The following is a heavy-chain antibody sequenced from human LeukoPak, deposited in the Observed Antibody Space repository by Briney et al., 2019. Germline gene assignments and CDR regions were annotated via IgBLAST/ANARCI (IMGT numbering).Heavy chain of an antibody. Sequence: SETLSLTCTVSGGSISSSSYYWGWIRQPPGKGLEWIGSIYYSGSTYYNPSLKSRVTISVDTSKNQFSLKLSSVTAADTAVYYCARDVVVVPAAIILVGFDPWGQGTLVTVSS. V-gene: IGHV4-39*07. CDR1: GGSISSSSYY. CDR2: IYYSGST. D-gene: IGHD2-2*01. J-gene: IGHJ5*02. CDR3: ARDVVVVPAAIILVGFDP.